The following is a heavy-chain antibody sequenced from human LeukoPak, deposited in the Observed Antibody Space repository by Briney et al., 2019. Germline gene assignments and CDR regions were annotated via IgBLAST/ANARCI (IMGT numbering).Heavy chain of an antibody. D-gene: IGHD3-3*01. CDR1: GYTFTGYY. CDR2: INPNRGGT. CDR3: ARSYFWSGYQYYFDY. V-gene: IGHV1-2*02. J-gene: IGHJ4*02. Sequence: GASVKVSCKASGYTFTGYYMHWVRQAPGQGLEWMGWINPNRGGTNYAQKFQGRVTMTRDTSISTAYMELSRLRSDDTAVYYCARSYFWSGYQYYFDYWGQGTLVTVSS.